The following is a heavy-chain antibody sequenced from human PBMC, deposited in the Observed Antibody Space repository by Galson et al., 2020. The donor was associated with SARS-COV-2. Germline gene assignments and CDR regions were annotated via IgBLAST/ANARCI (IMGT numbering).Heavy chain of an antibody. Sequence: GGSLRLSCAVSGFTFSNHWMHWVRQAPGKGLVWVSRIYSEGSSTSYADSVKGRFTISGDNAKNTLYLQMNSLRAEDMAVHYCARGDMGNEYFDYWGQGTLVTVTS. CDR1: GFTFSNHW. J-gene: IGHJ4*02. D-gene: IGHD7-27*01. CDR2: IYSEGSST. CDR3: ARGDMGNEYFDY. V-gene: IGHV3-74*01.